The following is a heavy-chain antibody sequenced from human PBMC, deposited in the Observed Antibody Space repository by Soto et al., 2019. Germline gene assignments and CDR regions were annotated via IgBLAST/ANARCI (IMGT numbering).Heavy chain of an antibody. D-gene: IGHD2-21*02. J-gene: IGHJ5*02. CDR3: ARDRSATASHAGWFDP. CDR2: IWFDGSKE. Sequence: QVQLVESGGGVVQPGRSLRLSCATSGFIFTNHGWHWVRQAPGKGLEWVSMIWFDGSKEYYADSVKGRFTISRDDSTNTFYLEMNSLRTEDTAVYYCARDRSATASHAGWFDPWGQGTLVTVSS. V-gene: IGHV3-33*01. CDR1: GFIFTNHG.